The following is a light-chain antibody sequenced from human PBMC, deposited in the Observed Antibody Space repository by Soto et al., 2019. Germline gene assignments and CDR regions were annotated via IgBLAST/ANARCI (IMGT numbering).Light chain of an antibody. J-gene: IGKJ4*01. CDR1: QSISNF. Sequence: DIQMTHSPSSLSASLGDRVTITCRASQSISNFLNWVQHKPGNAPKVLISAASTLQSGVPPRFSGSESGTDFTLTISSLQPEDSASYYCQQYYNSVLTFGGGTKVDIK. V-gene: IGKV1-39*01. CDR3: QQYYNSVLT. CDR2: AAS.